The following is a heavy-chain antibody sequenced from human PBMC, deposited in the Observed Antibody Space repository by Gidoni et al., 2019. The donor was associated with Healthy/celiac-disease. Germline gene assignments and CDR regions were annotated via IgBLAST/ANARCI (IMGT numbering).Heavy chain of an antibody. CDR3: ARIRDSHSSSWYDNWYFDL. J-gene: IGHJ2*01. D-gene: IGHD6-13*01. Sequence: QVQLVQSGAEVKKPGSSVKVSCKASGGTFSSYAISWVRQAPGKGLEWMGGIIPIFGTANYAQKFQGRVTITADESTSTAYMELSSLRSEDTAVYYCARIRDSHSSSWYDNWYFDLWGRGTLVTVSS. CDR2: IIPIFGTA. CDR1: GGTFSSYA. V-gene: IGHV1-69*01.